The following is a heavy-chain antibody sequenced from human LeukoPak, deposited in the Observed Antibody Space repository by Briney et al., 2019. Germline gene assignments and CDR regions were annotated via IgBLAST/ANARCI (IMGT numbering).Heavy chain of an antibody. J-gene: IGHJ5*02. CDR3: ARHEVGAAAGKKNGFAP. D-gene: IGHD6-13*01. CDR2: IDPSDSYT. Sequence: WVRQMPGKGLEWMGRIDPSDSYTNYSPSFQGHVTISADKSISTAYLQWSSLKASDTAMYYCARHEVGAAAGKKNGFAPGGQEPLVTVSS. V-gene: IGHV5-10-1*01.